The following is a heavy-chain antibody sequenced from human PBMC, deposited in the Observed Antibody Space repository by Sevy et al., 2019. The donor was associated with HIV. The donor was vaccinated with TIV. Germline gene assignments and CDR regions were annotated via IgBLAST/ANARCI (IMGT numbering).Heavy chain of an antibody. CDR3: ARDKSGVYSSSWYGSFDY. D-gene: IGHD6-13*01. V-gene: IGHV4-4*07. J-gene: IGHJ4*02. CDR1: GGSISSYY. CDR2: IYTSGST. Sequence: SETLSLTCTVSGGSISSYYWSWIRQPAGKGLEWIGHIYTSGSTNYNPSLKSRVTMSVDTSKNQFSLRLSSVTAADTAVYYCARDKSGVYSSSWYGSFDYWGQGTLVTVSS.